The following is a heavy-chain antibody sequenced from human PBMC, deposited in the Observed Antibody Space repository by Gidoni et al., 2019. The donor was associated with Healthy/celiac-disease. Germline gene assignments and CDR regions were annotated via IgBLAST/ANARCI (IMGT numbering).Heavy chain of an antibody. CDR3: ARVGGIVVVPAAIGWFDP. CDR1: GGTFSRYA. Sequence: QVQLVQSGAEVKKPGSSVKVSCKASGGTFSRYAISWVRQAPGQGLEWRGGIIPIFGTANYAQKFQGRVTITADESTSTAYMELSSLRSEDTAVYYCARVGGIVVVPAAIGWFDPWGQGTLVTVSS. D-gene: IGHD2-2*01. CDR2: IIPIFGTA. J-gene: IGHJ5*02. V-gene: IGHV1-69*01.